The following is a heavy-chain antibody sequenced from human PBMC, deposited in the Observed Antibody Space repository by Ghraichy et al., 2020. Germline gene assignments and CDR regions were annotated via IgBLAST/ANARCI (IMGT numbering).Heavy chain of an antibody. CDR2: IYWNDDK. J-gene: IGHJ5*02. CDR1: GFSLSTSGVG. V-gene: IGHV2-5*01. CDR3: ARAKYYYDDSRGVNWFDP. Sequence: SGPTLVKPTQTLTLTCTFSGFSLSTSGVGVAWIRQPPGKALEWLAVIYWNDDKRYSPSLQTKLTITKDTSKNQVVLTVSNMDPVDAATYYCARAKYYYDDSRGVNWFDPWGHGTLVTVSS. D-gene: IGHD3-22*01.